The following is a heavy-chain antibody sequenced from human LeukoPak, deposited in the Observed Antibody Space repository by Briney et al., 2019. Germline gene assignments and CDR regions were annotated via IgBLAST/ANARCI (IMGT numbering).Heavy chain of an antibody. D-gene: IGHD3-10*01. CDR3: VTGRFGARYYFDY. CDR2: INHSGST. Sequence: SETLSLTCAVYGGSFSGYYWTWIRQPPGKGLEWIGEINHSGSTNYNPSLKSRVTISLDTSENQFSLKLSSVTATDTAVYYCVTGRFGARYYFDYWGQGTLVTVSS. J-gene: IGHJ4*02. V-gene: IGHV4-34*01. CDR1: GGSFSGYY.